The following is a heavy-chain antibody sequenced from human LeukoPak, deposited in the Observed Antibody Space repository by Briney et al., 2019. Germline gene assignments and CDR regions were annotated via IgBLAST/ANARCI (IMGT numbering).Heavy chain of an antibody. D-gene: IGHD2-15*01. J-gene: IGHJ6*02. Sequence: SETLSLTCTVSGGSLSSTTHYWGWIRQPPGKGLEWIGNVFHSGSTSYSPSLKSRVTISVDTSKTQFSLKLSSVTAADTAVYYCARQGIDSSDDYYYYGMDVWGQGTTVTVSS. CDR2: VFHSGST. CDR1: GGSLSSTTHY. V-gene: IGHV4-39*01. CDR3: ARQGIDSSDDYYYYGMDV.